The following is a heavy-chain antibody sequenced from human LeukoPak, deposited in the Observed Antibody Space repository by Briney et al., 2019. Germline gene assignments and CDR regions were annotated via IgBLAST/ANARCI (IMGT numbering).Heavy chain of an antibody. CDR1: GGTFSSYA. J-gene: IGHJ6*02. Sequence: GASVKVSCKASGGTFSSYAISWVRQAPGQGLEWMGRIIPILGIANYAQKFQGRVTITADKSTSTAYMELSSLRSEDTAVYYCARDGTSGYCSGGSCHHYYYYGMDVWGQGTTVTVSS. D-gene: IGHD2-15*01. CDR3: ARDGTSGYCSGGSCHHYYYYGMDV. CDR2: IIPILGIA. V-gene: IGHV1-69*04.